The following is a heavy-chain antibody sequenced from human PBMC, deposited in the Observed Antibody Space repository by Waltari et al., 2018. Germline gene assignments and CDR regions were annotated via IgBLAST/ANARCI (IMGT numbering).Heavy chain of an antibody. Sequence: QVQLQQWGAGLLKPSETLSLTCAVYGGSFSGYYWSWTRQPPGKGLEWIGEINHSGSTNYNPSLKSRVTISVDTSKNQFSLKLSSVTAADTAVYYCARGSQGVPAAIRWFDPWGQGTLVTVSS. CDR1: GGSFSGYY. CDR2: INHSGST. V-gene: IGHV4-34*01. CDR3: ARGSQGVPAAIRWFDP. D-gene: IGHD2-2*02. J-gene: IGHJ5*02.